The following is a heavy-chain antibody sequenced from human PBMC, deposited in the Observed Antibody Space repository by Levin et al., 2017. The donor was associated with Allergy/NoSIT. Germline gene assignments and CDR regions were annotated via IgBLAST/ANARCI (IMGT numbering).Heavy chain of an antibody. J-gene: IGHJ6*02. V-gene: IGHV6-1*01. D-gene: IGHD1-1*01. Sequence: PSQTLSLTCAISGDSVSSNSAAWHWIRQSPSRGLEWLGRTYYRSKWYNDYAVSMKSRITINPDTSKNQFSLQLNSVTPEDTAVYSCARSQVQLNYYGMDVWGQGTTVTVSS. CDR1: GDSVSSNSAA. CDR2: TYYRSKWYN. CDR3: ARSQVQLNYYGMDV.